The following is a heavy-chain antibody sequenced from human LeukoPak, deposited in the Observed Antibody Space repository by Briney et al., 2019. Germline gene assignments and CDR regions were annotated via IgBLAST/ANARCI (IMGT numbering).Heavy chain of an antibody. J-gene: IGHJ4*02. V-gene: IGHV1-2*02. Sequence: GASVKVSCKVSGYTFTGYYMHWVRHTPGQGLEWMGWINPNSVGPNNAQKFQGRVTTTRDTSISTAYMELRRLRSDDTAVYYCARDQWNQAYYFGSSGYYPDYWGQGTLVTVSS. D-gene: IGHD3-22*01. CDR3: ARDQWNQAYYFGSSGYYPDY. CDR1: GYTFTGYY. CDR2: INPNSVGP.